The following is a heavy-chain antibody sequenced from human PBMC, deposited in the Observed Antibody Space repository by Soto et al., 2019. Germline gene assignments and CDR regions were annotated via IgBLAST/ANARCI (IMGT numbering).Heavy chain of an antibody. CDR2: IYYSGST. Sequence: QVQLQESGPGLVKPSETLSLTCTVSGGSISSYYWSWIRQPPGKGLEWIGYIYYSGSTNYNPSLKSRATISVDTSKYQFPLQLSSVTAADPAVYYCARQSVGPYGSGSYFDYWGQGTLVTVSS. V-gene: IGHV4-59*08. CDR3: ARQSVGPYGSGSYFDY. CDR1: GGSISSYY. D-gene: IGHD3-10*01. J-gene: IGHJ4*02.